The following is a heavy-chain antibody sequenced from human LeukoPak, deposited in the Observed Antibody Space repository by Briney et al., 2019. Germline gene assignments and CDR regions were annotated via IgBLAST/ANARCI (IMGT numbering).Heavy chain of an antibody. V-gene: IGHV4-59*01. Sequence: SETLSLTCTVSGGSISSYYWSWIRQPPGKGLEWIVYIYYSGSTNYNPSLKSRVTISVDTSKNQFSLKLSSVTAADTAVYYCARAGMATITTYFDYWGQGTLVTVSS. CDR2: IYYSGST. CDR3: ARAGMATITTYFDY. D-gene: IGHD5-24*01. J-gene: IGHJ4*02. CDR1: GGSISSYY.